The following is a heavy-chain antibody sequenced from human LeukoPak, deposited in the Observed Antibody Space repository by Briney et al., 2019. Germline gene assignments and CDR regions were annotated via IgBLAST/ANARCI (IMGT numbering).Heavy chain of an antibody. Sequence: GGSLRLSCAASGFTFSDYYMSWIRQAPGKGLEWVSYISSSGSTIYYADSVKGRFTISRDNAENSLYLQMNNLGAEDTAVYYCARVRYDSSGYYYGARYAFDMWGQGTMVTVSS. CDR1: GFTFSDYY. V-gene: IGHV3-11*01. CDR2: ISSSGSTI. D-gene: IGHD3-22*01. CDR3: ARVRYDSSGYYYGARYAFDM. J-gene: IGHJ3*02.